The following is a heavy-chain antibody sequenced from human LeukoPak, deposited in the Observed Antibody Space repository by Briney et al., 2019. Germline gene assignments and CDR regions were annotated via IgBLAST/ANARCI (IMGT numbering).Heavy chain of an antibody. CDR2: IYYSGST. Sequence: SETLSLTCTVSGGSISSYYWSWIRQPPGKGLEWIWYIYYSGSTNYNPSLKSRVTISVDTPKNQFSLKLSSVTAADTAVYYCARQAGISIPWFDPWGQGTLVTVSS. CDR1: GGSISSYY. J-gene: IGHJ5*02. D-gene: IGHD6-13*01. V-gene: IGHV4-59*08. CDR3: ARQAGISIPWFDP.